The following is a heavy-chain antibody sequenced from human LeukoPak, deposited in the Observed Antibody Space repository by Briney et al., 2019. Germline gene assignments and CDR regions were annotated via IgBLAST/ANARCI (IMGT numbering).Heavy chain of an antibody. J-gene: IGHJ6*02. CDR1: GFTFSIHG. D-gene: IGHD3-10*01. Sequence: GGSLRLSCAASGFTFSIHGMNWVRQAPGKGLEWVSYIINSGGTVYYTDSVQGRFTISRDNARDSLFLQMNSLRDEDTAVYYCARVGRGVYGMDVWGQGTTVTVSS. CDR3: ARVGRGVYGMDV. V-gene: IGHV3-48*02. CDR2: IINSGGTV.